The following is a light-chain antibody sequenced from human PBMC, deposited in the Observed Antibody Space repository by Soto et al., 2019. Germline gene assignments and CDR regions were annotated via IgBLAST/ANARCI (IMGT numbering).Light chain of an antibody. CDR1: SSDVGGYNY. J-gene: IGLJ1*01. CDR3: SSYTRSSFYV. CDR2: DVS. Sequence: QSALTQPASVSGSPGQSITISCTGTSSDVGGYNYVSWYQQHPGKAPKLMIYDVSNRPSGVSNRFSGSKSGNTASLTISGLQAEDEADYYCSSYTRSSFYVFGPGTKVTGL. V-gene: IGLV2-14*01.